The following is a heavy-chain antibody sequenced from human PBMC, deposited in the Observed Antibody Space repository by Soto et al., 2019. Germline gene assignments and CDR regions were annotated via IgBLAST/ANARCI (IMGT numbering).Heavy chain of an antibody. Sequence: QMQLVQSGAEVKKPGSSVKVSCKASGGTFNNYALTWVRQAPGQGLEWMGGIIPRLGTPNYAQRFQGRVTITADESTSTAYMELSSLRSEDTALYYCASSYGTSWYGDYWGQGTLVTVSS. J-gene: IGHJ4*02. V-gene: IGHV1-69*01. D-gene: IGHD6-13*01. CDR3: ASSYGTSWYGDY. CDR2: IIPRLGTP. CDR1: GGTFNNYA.